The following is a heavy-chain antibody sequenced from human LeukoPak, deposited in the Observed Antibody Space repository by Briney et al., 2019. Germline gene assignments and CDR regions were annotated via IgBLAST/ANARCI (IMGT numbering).Heavy chain of an antibody. V-gene: IGHV3-11*01. J-gene: IGHJ4*02. CDR3: ARDILRYSYGFDY. Sequence: GGSRRLAWAASASTFTNYYISWVRQAQGKWMEWVSYISSSVSTIYYADSVKGRFTISRDNAKNSLYLQMNSLRAEDTAVYYCARDILRYSYGFDYWGQGTLVTVSS. CDR1: ASTFTNYY. D-gene: IGHD5-18*01. CDR2: ISSSVSTI.